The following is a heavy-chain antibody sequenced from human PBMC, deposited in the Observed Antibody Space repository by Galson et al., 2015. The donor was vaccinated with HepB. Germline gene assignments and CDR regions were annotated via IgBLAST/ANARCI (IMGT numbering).Heavy chain of an antibody. J-gene: IGHJ5*02. Sequence: SVKVSCKASGYTFTSYAMHWVRQAPGQRLEWMGWINAGNGNTKYSQKFQGRVTITRDTSASTAYMELSSLRSEDTAVYYCARDTYTAGSFDPWGQGTLVTVSS. CDR1: GYTFTSYA. D-gene: IGHD5-18*01. CDR3: ARDTYTAGSFDP. CDR2: INAGNGNT. V-gene: IGHV1-3*01.